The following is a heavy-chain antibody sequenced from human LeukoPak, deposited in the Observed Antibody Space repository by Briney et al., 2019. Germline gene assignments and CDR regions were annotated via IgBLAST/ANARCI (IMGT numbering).Heavy chain of an antibody. CDR2: ISAYNGNT. CDR1: GYTFTSYG. J-gene: IGHJ4*02. Sequence: ASVKVSCKASGYTFTSYGISWVRQAPGQGLEWMGWISAYNGNTNYAQKLQGRVTMTTDTSTSTAYMELRSLRSDNTAVYYCASSKNYDFWSGYSRLDYWGQGTLVTVSS. CDR3: ASSKNYDFWSGYSRLDY. D-gene: IGHD3-3*01. V-gene: IGHV1-18*01.